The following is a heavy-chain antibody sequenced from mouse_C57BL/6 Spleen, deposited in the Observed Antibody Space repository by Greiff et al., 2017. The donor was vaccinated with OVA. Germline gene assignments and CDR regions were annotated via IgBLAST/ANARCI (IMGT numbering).Heavy chain of an antibody. J-gene: IGHJ4*01. CDR3: ARSLKLLRMDY. D-gene: IGHD1-1*01. CDR1: GYSFTGYY. Sequence: VQLQQSGPELVKPGASVKISCKASGYSFTGYYMNWVKQSPEKSLEWIGEINPSTGGTTYNQKFKAKATLTVDKSSSTAYMQLKSLTSEDSAVYYCARSLKLLRMDYWGQGTSVTVSS. V-gene: IGHV1-42*01. CDR2: INPSTGGT.